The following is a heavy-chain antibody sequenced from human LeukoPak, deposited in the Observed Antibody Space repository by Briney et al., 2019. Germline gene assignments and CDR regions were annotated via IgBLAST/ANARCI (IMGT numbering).Heavy chain of an antibody. CDR1: GGSFSGYY. CDR3: ARQSVGFGEFNFDY. D-gene: IGHD3-10*01. V-gene: IGHV4-34*01. CDR2: INHSGST. Sequence: SETLSLTCAVYGGSFSGYYWSWIRQPPGKGLEWIGEINHSGSTNYNPSLKSRVTISVDTSKNQFSLNLSSVTAADTAVYYCARQSVGFGEFNFDYWGQGTLVTVSS. J-gene: IGHJ4*02.